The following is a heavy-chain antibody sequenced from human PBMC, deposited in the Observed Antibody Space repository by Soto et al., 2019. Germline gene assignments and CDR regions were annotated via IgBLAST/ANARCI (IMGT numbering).Heavy chain of an antibody. J-gene: IGHJ6*02. D-gene: IGHD3-9*01. CDR3: ARLPENGGRYFDWLLSGSYYYGMDV. CDR2: KNPNSGNT. Sequence: ASVKVSCAASGYTVTCYDIICVRQANGQGLEWMGWKNPNSGNTGYAQKFQGRVTMTRNTSVSTAYMELSSLRSEDTAVYYCARLPENGGRYFDWLLSGSYYYGMDVWGQGTTVTVSS. CDR1: GYTVTCYD. V-gene: IGHV1-8*01.